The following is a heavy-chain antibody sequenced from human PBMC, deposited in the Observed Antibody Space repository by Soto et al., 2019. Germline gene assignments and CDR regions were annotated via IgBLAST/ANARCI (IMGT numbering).Heavy chain of an antibody. CDR1: GDSITSSGYY. V-gene: IGHV4-31*03. D-gene: IGHD2-2*01. J-gene: IGHJ4*02. CDR3: ARGGGSTKVDY. Sequence: QVQLQESGPGLVKPSQTLSLTCTVSGDSITSSGYYWSWIRQHPGEGLEWIGFTSNSGSTSYNPSLKSRVTISVDTSSNQFSLNLKSVTAADTAVYYCARGGGSTKVDYWGQGTLVTVSP. CDR2: TSNSGST.